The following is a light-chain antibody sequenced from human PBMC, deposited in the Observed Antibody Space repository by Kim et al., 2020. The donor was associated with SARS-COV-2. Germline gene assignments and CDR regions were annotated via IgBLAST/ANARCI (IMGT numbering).Light chain of an antibody. CDR2: GNS. CDR1: SSNIGAGYD. J-gene: IGLJ3*02. Sequence: QRVTISCTGSSSNIGAGYDVHWYQQLPGTAPKLLIYGNSNRPSGVPDRFSGSKSGTSASLAITALQAEDEADYYCQSYDSSLSGWVFGGGTQLTVL. CDR3: QSYDSSLSGWV. V-gene: IGLV1-40*01.